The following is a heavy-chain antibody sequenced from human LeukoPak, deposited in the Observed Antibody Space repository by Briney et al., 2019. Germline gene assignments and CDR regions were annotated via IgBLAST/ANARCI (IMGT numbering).Heavy chain of an antibody. J-gene: IGHJ3*01. CDR2: ILSDSGTTI. CDR1: GFTFSSYT. V-gene: IGHV3-48*04. CDR3: VRGTSHPV. Sequence: GGSLRLSCATSGFTFSSYTMNWVRQAPGRGLEWISSILSDSGTTIHYAVSVKGRFTISRDNTKNSLSLQMKSLRVEDTAVYYCVRGTSHPVWGQGTTVTVSS. D-gene: IGHD1-14*01.